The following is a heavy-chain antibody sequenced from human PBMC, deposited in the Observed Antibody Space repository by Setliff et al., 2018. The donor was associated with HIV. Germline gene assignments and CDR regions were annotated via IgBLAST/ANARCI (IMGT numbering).Heavy chain of an antibody. Sequence: SETLSLTCTVSSDSISSRSDFWWGWIRQPPGKGLEWIGSIYHTGQTYDNPSVKSRLTISVDTDENQFSLKLRSVTAAETAVYYCARQIASGYWAFDSWGQGTLVTVTS. D-gene: IGHD3-3*01. CDR2: IYHTGQT. J-gene: IGHJ4*02. CDR3: ARQIASGYWAFDS. V-gene: IGHV4-39*01. CDR1: SDSISSRSDF.